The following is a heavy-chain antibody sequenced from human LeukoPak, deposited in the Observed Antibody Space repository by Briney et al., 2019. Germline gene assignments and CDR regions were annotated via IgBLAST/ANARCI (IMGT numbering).Heavy chain of an antibody. CDR1: GGSISSGGYY. Sequence: SETLSLTCTVSGGSISSGGYYWSWIRQPPGKGLEWIGYIYYSGSTNYNPSLKSRVTISVDTSKNQFSLKLSSVTAADTAVYYCARSITIFGVVISPSWYYGMDVWGQGTTVTVSS. J-gene: IGHJ6*02. V-gene: IGHV4-61*08. D-gene: IGHD3-3*01. CDR2: IYYSGST. CDR3: ARSITIFGVVISPSWYYGMDV.